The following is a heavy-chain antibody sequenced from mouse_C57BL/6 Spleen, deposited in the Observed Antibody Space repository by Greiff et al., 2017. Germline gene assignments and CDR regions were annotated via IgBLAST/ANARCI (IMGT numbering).Heavy chain of an antibody. D-gene: IGHD1-1*01. CDR3: ASGGYGSSPFAY. Sequence: QVQLQQPGAELVKPGASVKLSCKASGYTFTSYWMQWVKQRPGQGLEWIGEIDPSDSYTNYNRKFKGKATLTVDTSSSTAYMQLSSLTSEDSAVYYCASGGYGSSPFAYWGQGTLVTVSA. CDR1: GYTFTSYW. J-gene: IGHJ3*01. CDR2: IDPSDSYT. V-gene: IGHV1-50*01.